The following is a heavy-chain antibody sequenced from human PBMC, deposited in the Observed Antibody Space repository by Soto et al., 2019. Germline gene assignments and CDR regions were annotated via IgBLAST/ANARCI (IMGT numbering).Heavy chain of an antibody. CDR3: ARDPWAADY. Sequence: EVQLVESGGGLVQPGGSLRLSCAASVFTVSTKYMSWVRQAPGKGLEWVSVIYSGGSTFYADSVRGRFTISRDNSKNTVNLQMNSLRAEDTAVYYCARDPWAADYWAQGTLVTVSS. CDR1: VFTVSTKY. J-gene: IGHJ4*02. CDR2: IYSGGST. V-gene: IGHV3-66*01. D-gene: IGHD3-16*01.